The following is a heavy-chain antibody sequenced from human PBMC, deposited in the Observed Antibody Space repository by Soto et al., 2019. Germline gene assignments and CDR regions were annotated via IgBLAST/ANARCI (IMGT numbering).Heavy chain of an antibody. V-gene: IGHV3-23*01. J-gene: IGHJ4*02. CDR3: AKDGGGGKYYFDY. D-gene: IGHD3-16*01. CDR1: GFTFSSYA. CDR2: ISGSGGST. Sequence: EVQLLESGGGLVQPGGSLRLSCAASGFTFSSYAMSWVRQAPGKGLEWVSAISGSGGSTYYADSVKGRFTISRDNSKNPLYSQRNSVKAEDTGGYYGAKDGGGGKYYFDYWGQGTLVTVSS.